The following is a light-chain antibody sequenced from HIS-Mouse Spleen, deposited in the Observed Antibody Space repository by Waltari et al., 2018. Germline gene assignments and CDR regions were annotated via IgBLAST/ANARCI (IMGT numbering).Light chain of an antibody. V-gene: IGKV3-15*01. CDR3: QQYNNWPPYT. CDR2: AAS. CDR1: QSVSSN. J-gene: IGKJ2*01. Sequence: EIVMTQSPATLSVSPGERATLSCRASQSVSSNLAWYQQKPVQAPRLLIYAASTRATGIPARFSGSGSGTEFTLTISSLQSEDFAVYYCQQYNNWPPYTFGQGTKLEIK.